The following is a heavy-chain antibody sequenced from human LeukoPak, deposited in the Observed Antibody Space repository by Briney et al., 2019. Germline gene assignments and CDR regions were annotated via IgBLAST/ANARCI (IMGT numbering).Heavy chain of an antibody. CDR2: ISYDGSNK. J-gene: IGHJ4*02. CDR3: AKVGLTVTTILDYFDY. CDR1: RFTFSNFG. D-gene: IGHD4-11*01. Sequence: GRPLRLSCAASRFTFSNFGMHWVRQAPRKGLEWVAVISYDGSNKYYADSVKGRFTISRDNSKNTLYLQMNSLRAEDTAVYYCAKVGLTVTTILDYFDYWGQGTLVSVSS. V-gene: IGHV3-30*18.